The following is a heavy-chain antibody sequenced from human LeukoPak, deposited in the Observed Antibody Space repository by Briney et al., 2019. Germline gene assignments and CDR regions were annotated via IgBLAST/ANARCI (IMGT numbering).Heavy chain of an antibody. D-gene: IGHD3-10*01. V-gene: IGHV7-4-1*02. CDR2: INTNTGNP. Sequence: ASVKVSCKASGYTFTSYDINWVRQATGQGLEWMGWINTNTGNPTYAQGFTGRFVFSLDTSVSTAYLQISSLRAEDTAVYYCARDFNYYGSGSYDAFDIWGQGTMVT. CDR3: ARDFNYYGSGSYDAFDI. J-gene: IGHJ3*02. CDR1: GYTFTSYD.